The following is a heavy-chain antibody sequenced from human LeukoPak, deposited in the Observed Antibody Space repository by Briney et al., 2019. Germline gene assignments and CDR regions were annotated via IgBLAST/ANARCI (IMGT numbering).Heavy chain of an antibody. CDR1: GFTVSSNY. CDR3: ARSQNYYGSGDY. Sequence: GGSLRLSCAASGFTVSSNYMSWVRQAPGKGLEWVSVIYSGGSTYYADSVKGRFTISRDNSKNTLYLQMNSLRAEDTAVYYCARSQNYYGSGDYWSLGTLVTVSS. D-gene: IGHD3-10*01. CDR2: IYSGGST. J-gene: IGHJ4*02. V-gene: IGHV3-53*01.